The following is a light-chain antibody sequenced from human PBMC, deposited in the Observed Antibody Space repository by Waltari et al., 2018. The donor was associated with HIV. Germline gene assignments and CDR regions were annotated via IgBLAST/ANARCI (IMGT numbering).Light chain of an antibody. V-gene: IGLV2-23*01. CDR1: GSDGGSYYL. CDR2: EGK. Sequence: QSALTQPASVSGSPGQSITISCTGTGSDGGSYYLVSGDQDPRGKAPKLRLYEGKNRPSGVSILFSGSKSGNTASLTISGLQAEDEADYYCCSYVNNEKIFGGGTKLTVL. CDR3: CSYVNNEKI. J-gene: IGLJ2*01.